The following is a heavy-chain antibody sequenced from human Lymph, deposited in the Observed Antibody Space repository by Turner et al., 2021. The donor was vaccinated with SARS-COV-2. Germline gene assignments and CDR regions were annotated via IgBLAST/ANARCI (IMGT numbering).Heavy chain of an antibody. Sequence: QVRLVDSGGAVAQPGRSLVLPCAASGFPFRGDGMPWVRRAPGKGLGKVVVITNDGNNKDYANSVKARFTISRDNSKNTMYLQMNSLRAEDTAVYYCAKARDGYNFFTIDYWGQGTLVTVSS. D-gene: IGHD5-12*01. V-gene: IGHV3-30*18. CDR2: ITNDGNNK. CDR3: AKARDGYNFFTIDY. J-gene: IGHJ4*02. CDR1: GFPFRGDG.